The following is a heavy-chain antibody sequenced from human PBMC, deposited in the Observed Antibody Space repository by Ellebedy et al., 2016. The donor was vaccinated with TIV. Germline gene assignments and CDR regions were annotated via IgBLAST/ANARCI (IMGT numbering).Heavy chain of an antibody. D-gene: IGHD1-26*01. CDR2: ISNSGDKT. V-gene: IGHV3-23*01. Sequence: PGGSLRLSCAASGFTFSNYPMSWVRQAPGKGLEWVSSISNSGDKTFSADSVKGRFTISRDNSKNTLYLQMSSLEAEDTAVYYCGNGVGVYSGEWYYDYWGQGTLVTVSS. J-gene: IGHJ4*02. CDR3: GNGVGVYSGEWYYDY. CDR1: GFTFSNYP.